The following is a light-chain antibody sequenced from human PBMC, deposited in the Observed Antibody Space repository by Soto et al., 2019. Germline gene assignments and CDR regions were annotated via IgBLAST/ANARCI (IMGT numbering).Light chain of an antibody. CDR3: QQYYTLPLT. CDR2: WAS. J-gene: IGKJ4*01. Sequence: DIVMTQSPDSLPVSLGERATINCESSQSVLFTSNNKNYLAWYQQKPGQPPKLLLSWASARESGVPERFSGSGSGTLFTLSISSLQAEDVAVYYCQQYYTLPLTFGGGTKVDIK. V-gene: IGKV4-1*01. CDR1: QSVLFTSNNKNY.